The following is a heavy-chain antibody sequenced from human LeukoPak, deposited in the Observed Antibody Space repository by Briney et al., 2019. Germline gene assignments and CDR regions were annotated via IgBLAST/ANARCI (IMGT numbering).Heavy chain of an antibody. V-gene: IGHV3-30-3*01. Sequence: PGGSLRLSCAASGFTFSSYAMHWVRQAPGKGLEWVAVISYDGSNKYYADSVKGRFTISRDNSKNTLYLQMNSLRAEDTAVYYCAREMATTIHDAFDIWGQGTMVTVSS. CDR3: AREMATTIHDAFDI. CDR2: ISYDGSNK. CDR1: GFTFSSYA. J-gene: IGHJ3*02. D-gene: IGHD5-24*01.